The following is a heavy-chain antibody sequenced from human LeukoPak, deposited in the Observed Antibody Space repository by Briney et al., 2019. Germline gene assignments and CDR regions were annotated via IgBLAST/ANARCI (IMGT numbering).Heavy chain of an antibody. V-gene: IGHV4-59*08. CDR2: IYYSGST. J-gene: IGHJ4*02. CDR1: GGSISSYY. Sequence: SETLSLTCTVSGGSISSYYWSWIRQPPGKGLGWIGYIYYSGSTNYNPSLKSRVTISVDTSKNQFSLKLSSVTAADTAVYYCARLMPSGYGGYGGYYFDYWGQGTLVTVSS. CDR3: ARLMPSGYGGYGGYYFDY. D-gene: IGHD5-12*01.